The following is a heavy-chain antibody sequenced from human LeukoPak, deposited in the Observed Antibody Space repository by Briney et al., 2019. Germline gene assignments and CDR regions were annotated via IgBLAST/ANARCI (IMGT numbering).Heavy chain of an antibody. D-gene: IGHD2-2*01. CDR3: ARAPVVPAAKLLGSFYYYYYMDV. J-gene: IGHJ6*03. V-gene: IGHV3-33*08. CDR2: IWYDGSNK. CDR1: GFTFSNVW. Sequence: PGGSLRLSCAASGFTFSNVWLSWVRQAPGKGLEWVAVIWYDGSNKYYADSVKGRFTISRDNSKNTLYLQMNSLRAEDTAVYYCARAPVVPAAKLLGSFYYYYYMDVWGKGTTVTVSS.